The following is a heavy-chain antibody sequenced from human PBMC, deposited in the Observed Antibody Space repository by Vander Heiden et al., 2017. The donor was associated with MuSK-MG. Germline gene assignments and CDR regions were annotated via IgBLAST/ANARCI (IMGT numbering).Heavy chain of an antibody. CDR3: ASTQYSGYDF. D-gene: IGHD5-12*01. Sequence: EVQLVESGGGLVKPGGSLRLSCAASGFIFSSYSMNWVRQAPGKGLEWVSSISSSSSYIYDADSVKGRFTISRDNAKNSLYLQMNSLRVEDTAVYYCASTQYSGYDFGGQGTLVTVSS. CDR1: GFIFSSYS. V-gene: IGHV3-21*01. J-gene: IGHJ4*02. CDR2: ISSSSSYI.